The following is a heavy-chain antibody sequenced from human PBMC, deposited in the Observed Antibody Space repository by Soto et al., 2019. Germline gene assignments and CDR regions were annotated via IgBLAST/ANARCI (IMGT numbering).Heavy chain of an antibody. D-gene: IGHD6-13*01. CDR2: ISWNSGSI. CDR1: GFTFDDYA. Sequence: GGSLRLSCAASGFTFDDYAMHWVRQAPGKGLEWVSGISWNSGSIGYADSVKGRFTISRDNAKNSLYLQMNSLRAEDTALYYCAKDSFKQQLVQGDCADYWGQGTLVTVSS. CDR3: AKDSFKQQLVQGDCADY. J-gene: IGHJ4*02. V-gene: IGHV3-9*01.